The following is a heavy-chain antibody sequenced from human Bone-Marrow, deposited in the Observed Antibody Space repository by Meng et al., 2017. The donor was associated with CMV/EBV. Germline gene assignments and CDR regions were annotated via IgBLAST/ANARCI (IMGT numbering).Heavy chain of an antibody. D-gene: IGHD2-2*01. CDR1: GFTFSSYT. J-gene: IGHJ3*02. Sequence: GESLKISCAASGFTFSSYTMNWVRQAPGKGLEWVSSISSTSSYIYYADSVKGRFTISRDNAKNSLYLQMDSLRAEDTAVYYCTRDPTYCSSTSCYVDGFDIWGQGTMVTVSS. V-gene: IGHV3-21*01. CDR2: ISSTSSYI. CDR3: TRDPTYCSSTSCYVDGFDI.